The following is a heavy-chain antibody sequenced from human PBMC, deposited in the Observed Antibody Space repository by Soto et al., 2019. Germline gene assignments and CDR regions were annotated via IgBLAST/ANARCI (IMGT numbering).Heavy chain of an antibody. D-gene: IGHD3-3*01. Sequence: QLHLVQSGAVVKKPGASVTVSCSASGYPVTAYYMHWVRQAPGRGLEWMGGINPATGAAKYTQTFQGRVTMTRVTSASTVFMELSGLTSEDTAVFYWARGGGVGVAGSAAFDMWGQGTLVTVSS. CDR1: GYPVTAYY. V-gene: IGHV1-2*02. J-gene: IGHJ3*02. CDR3: ARGGGVGVAGSAAFDM. CDR2: INPATGAA.